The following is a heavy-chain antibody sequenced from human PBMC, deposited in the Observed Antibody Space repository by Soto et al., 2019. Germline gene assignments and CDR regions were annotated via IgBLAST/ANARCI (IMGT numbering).Heavy chain of an antibody. CDR1: GAPISSGGFY. V-gene: IGHV4-31*03. CDR2: IYNSGTT. J-gene: IGHJ4*02. CDR3: ARDFAYFDS. D-gene: IGHD3-3*01. Sequence: SETLSLTCNVSGAPISSGGFYWSWIRQHPGKGPEWIGYIYNSGTTFYNPSLGSRVTMSLDAAKNHFSLELRSVTVADTAVYFCARDFAYFDSWGQGTLVTVSS.